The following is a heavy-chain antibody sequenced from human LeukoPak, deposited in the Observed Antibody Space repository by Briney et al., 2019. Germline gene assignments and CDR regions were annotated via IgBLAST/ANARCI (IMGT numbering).Heavy chain of an antibody. CDR1: GGSISSGSYY. J-gene: IGHJ6*03. CDR2: IYTSGST. Sequence: SETLSLTCTVSGGSISSGSYYWSWIRQPAGKGLEWIGRIYTSGSTNYNPSLKTRVTISVDTSKNQFSLKLSSVTAADTAVYYCARDQEAYCSSTSCYEYYYYMDVWGKGTTVTISS. V-gene: IGHV4-61*02. CDR3: ARDQEAYCSSTSCYEYYYYMDV. D-gene: IGHD2-2*01.